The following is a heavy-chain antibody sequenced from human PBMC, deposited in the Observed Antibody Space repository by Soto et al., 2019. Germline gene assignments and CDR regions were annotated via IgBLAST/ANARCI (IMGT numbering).Heavy chain of an antibody. V-gene: IGHV3-73*01. CDR1: GLTFSGSA. Sequence: GGSLRLSCAASGLTFSGSAMHWVRQASGKGLEWVGRIRSKANSYATTYAASVKGRFTISRGDSKNTAYLQMNSLKTEDTAVYYCTRWEEYSSSSLPFDYWGQGTLVTVSS. CDR2: IRSKANSYAT. J-gene: IGHJ4*02. CDR3: TRWEEYSSSSLPFDY. D-gene: IGHD6-6*01.